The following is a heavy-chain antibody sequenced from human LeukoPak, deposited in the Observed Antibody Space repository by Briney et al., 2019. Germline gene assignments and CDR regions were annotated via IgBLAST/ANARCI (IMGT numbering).Heavy chain of an antibody. J-gene: IGHJ3*02. Sequence: EASVKVSCKASGYTFTGYYMHWVRQAPGQGLEWMGWINPNSGGTNYAQKFQGRVTMTRDTSISTAYMELSRLRSDDTAVYYCAREAYYGSGSTDDAFDIWGQGTMVTVSS. CDR2: INPNSGGT. CDR3: AREAYYGSGSTDDAFDI. D-gene: IGHD3-10*01. V-gene: IGHV1-2*02. CDR1: GYTFTGYY.